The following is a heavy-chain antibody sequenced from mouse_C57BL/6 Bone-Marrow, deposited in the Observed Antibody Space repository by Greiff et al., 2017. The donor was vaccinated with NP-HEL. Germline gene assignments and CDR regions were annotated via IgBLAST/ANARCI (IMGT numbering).Heavy chain of an antibody. D-gene: IGHD3-2*02. CDR1: GYTFTSYW. CDR2: IHPNSGST. V-gene: IGHV1-64*01. CDR3: ASDSSAYYFDY. Sequence: QVQLKQPGAELVKPGASVKLSCKASGYTFTSYWMHWVKQRPGQGLEWIGMIHPNSGSTNYNEKFKSKATLTVDKSSSTAYMQLSSLTSEDSAVYYCASDSSAYYFDYWGQGTTLTVSS. J-gene: IGHJ2*01.